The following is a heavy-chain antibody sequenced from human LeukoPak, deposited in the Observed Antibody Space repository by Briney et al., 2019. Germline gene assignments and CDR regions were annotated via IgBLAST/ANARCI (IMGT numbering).Heavy chain of an antibody. V-gene: IGHV4-34*01. Sequence: SETLSLTCAVYGGSFSGYYWSWIRQPPGKGLEWIGEINHSGSTNYNPSLKSRVTISVDTSKNQFSLKLSSVTAADTAVYYCARAYGPNSPLYWGQGTLVTVSS. CDR1: GGSFSGYY. J-gene: IGHJ4*02. D-gene: IGHD4-23*01. CDR2: INHSGST. CDR3: ARAYGPNSPLY.